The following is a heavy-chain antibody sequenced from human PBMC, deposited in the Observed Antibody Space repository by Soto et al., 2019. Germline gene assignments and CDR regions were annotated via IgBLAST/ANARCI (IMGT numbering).Heavy chain of an antibody. Sequence: ASVKVSCKASGYTFTSYAMHWVRQAPGQRLEWMGWINAGNGYTKYSQKFQGRVTITRDTSASTSYMELSSLISEDTAVYYCARGRFPADGNYHYVMDVWGQGTSVTVSS. CDR1: GYTFTSYA. J-gene: IGHJ6*02. CDR3: ARGRFPADGNYHYVMDV. V-gene: IGHV1-3*01. CDR2: INAGNGYT.